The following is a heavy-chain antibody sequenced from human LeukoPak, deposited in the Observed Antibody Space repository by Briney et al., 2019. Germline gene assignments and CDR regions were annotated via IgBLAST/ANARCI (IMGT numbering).Heavy chain of an antibody. V-gene: IGHV3-30-3*01. D-gene: IGHD3-10*01. CDR1: GFTFNSYS. CDR3: ARKVRGITPGLDY. Sequence: GGSLRLSCAASGFTFNSYSMHWVRQAPGKGLEWVTAISDDETYKFYADSVKGRFTISRDNSKNTLYLQMNSLRAEDTAVYYCARKVRGITPGLDYWGQGTLVTVSS. J-gene: IGHJ4*02. CDR2: ISDDETYK.